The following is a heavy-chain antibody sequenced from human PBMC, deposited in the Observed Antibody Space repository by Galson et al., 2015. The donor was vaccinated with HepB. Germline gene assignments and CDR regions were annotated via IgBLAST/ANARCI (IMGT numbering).Heavy chain of an antibody. CDR2: TYYRSKWYN. CDR3: ATTSGGYDYYGMDV. V-gene: IGHV6-1*01. Sequence: CAISGDSVSSNSAAWNWIRQSPSRGLEWQVRTYYRSKWYNDDAVSVKSRITINPDTSKNQYPLQLNSLNPEDTAVYYSATTSGGYDYYGMDVWGQGTTVTVSS. D-gene: IGHD2-8*02. CDR1: GDSVSSNSAA. J-gene: IGHJ6*02.